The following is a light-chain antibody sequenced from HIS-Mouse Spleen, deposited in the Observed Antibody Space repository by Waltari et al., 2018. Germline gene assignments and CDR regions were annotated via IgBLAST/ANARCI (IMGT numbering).Light chain of an antibody. CDR3: XQYXNWPPTXT. CDR2: GAS. V-gene: IGKV3-15*01. Sequence: EXVMTQSXAXLXXSXXXRATLSXRASXXVSSNLAWYQQKPGQAPRLLIYGASTRATGIPARFSGSGSGTEFTLTISSMQSEDFAVYYXXQYXNWPPTXTFGQGTKVEIK. J-gene: IGKJ1*01. CDR1: XXVSSN.